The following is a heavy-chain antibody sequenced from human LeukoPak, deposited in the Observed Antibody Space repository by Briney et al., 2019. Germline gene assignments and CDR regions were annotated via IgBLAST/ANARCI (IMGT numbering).Heavy chain of an antibody. CDR1: GVTFSIHS. J-gene: IGHJ5*02. Sequence: PGGSLRLSCAASGVTFSIHSMNWIRQAPGKGLEWISFIDYGGSPIYYADSVKGRFTISRDDAKNSLYLHMNSLRAEDTGIYYCAREYDSRARFDPWGQGTLVTVSS. V-gene: IGHV3-48*01. D-gene: IGHD4-11*01. CDR3: AREYDSRARFDP. CDR2: IDYGGSPI.